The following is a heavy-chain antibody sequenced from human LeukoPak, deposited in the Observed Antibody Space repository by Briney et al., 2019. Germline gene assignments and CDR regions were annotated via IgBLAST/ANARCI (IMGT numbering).Heavy chain of an antibody. CDR1: GFTFSSYA. V-gene: IGHV3-30*04. CDR2: ISYDGSNK. Sequence: PGRSLRLSCAASGFTFSSYAMHWVRQAPGKGLEWVAVISYDGSNKYYADSVKGQFTISRDNSKNTLYLQMNSLRAEDTAVYYCARAPYYPYGPGDYWGQGTLVTVSS. D-gene: IGHD3-10*01. J-gene: IGHJ4*02. CDR3: ARAPYYPYGPGDY.